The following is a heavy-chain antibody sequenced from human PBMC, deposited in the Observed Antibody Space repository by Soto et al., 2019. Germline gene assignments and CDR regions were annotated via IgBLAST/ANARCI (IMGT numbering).Heavy chain of an antibody. CDR3: ASTDTWGYNWFDP. CDR2: IIPIFGTA. D-gene: IGHD3-16*01. CDR1: GGTFSSYA. Sequence: ASVKVSCKASGGTFSSYAISWVRQAPGQGLEWMGGIIPIFGTANYAQKFQGRVTITADESTSTAYMELSSLRSEDTAVYYCASTDTWGYNWFDPWGQGTLVTVSS. V-gene: IGHV1-69*13. J-gene: IGHJ5*02.